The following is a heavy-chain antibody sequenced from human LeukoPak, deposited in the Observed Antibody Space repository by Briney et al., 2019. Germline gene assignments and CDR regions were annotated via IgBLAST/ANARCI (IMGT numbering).Heavy chain of an antibody. CDR1: GFTFSIHS. V-gene: IGHV3-23*01. CDR2: ISPSGDST. CDR3: ARRLLTGGVTDFFDF. D-gene: IGHD2-21*02. J-gene: IGHJ4*02. Sequence: PRGSVRLSCAASGFTFSIHSMSWVRQPPGEGLEWVAAISPSGDSTTYRDSVKGQFTISRDNSRNRLYLQMNTLTVEDTAIYYSARRLLTGGVTDFFDFWGQGALVTVSS.